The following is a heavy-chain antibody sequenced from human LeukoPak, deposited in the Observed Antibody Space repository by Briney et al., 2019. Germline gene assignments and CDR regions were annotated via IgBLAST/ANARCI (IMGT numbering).Heavy chain of an antibody. CDR1: GFAFSASA. J-gene: IGHJ4*02. D-gene: IGHD3-10*01. Sequence: GGSLRLSCAASGFAFSASAMHWVRQAPGKGLEWVSVIYSGGSTYYADSVKGRFTISRHNSKNTLYLQMNSLRAEDTAVYYCARGVYHYYGSGSYIDYWGQGTLVTVSS. CDR3: ARGVYHYYGSGSYIDY. CDR2: IYSGGST. V-gene: IGHV3-53*04.